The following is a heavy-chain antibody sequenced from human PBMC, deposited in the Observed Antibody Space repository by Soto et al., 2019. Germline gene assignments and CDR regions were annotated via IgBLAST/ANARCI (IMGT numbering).Heavy chain of an antibody. CDR3: ARAGYSSSWYESYFDY. CDR1: GYTFTSYY. V-gene: IGHV1-46*01. J-gene: IGHJ4*02. Sequence: GASVKVSCKASGYTFTSYYMHWVRQAPGQGLEWMGIINPIGGSTSYAQKFQGRVTMTRDTSTSTVYMELSSLRSEDTAVYYCARAGYSSSWYESYFDYWGQGTLVTVSS. D-gene: IGHD6-13*01. CDR2: INPIGGST.